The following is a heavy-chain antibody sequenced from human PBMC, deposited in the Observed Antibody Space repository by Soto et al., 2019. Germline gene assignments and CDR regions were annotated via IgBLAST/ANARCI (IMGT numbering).Heavy chain of an antibody. D-gene: IGHD3-10*01. CDR2: ISSSSSFI. V-gene: IGHV3-21*01. CDR3: AKHCGSGDGFDY. CDR1: GFNFSDYS. J-gene: IGHJ4*02. Sequence: DVQLLESGGGLVKPGWSLRLSCETSGFNFSDYSMNWVRQAPGEGLEWVAFISSSSSFIYYADSVQGRFSVSRDNARNLMYLEITRLRVEDTATYYCAKHCGSGDGFDYWGQGILVAVSS.